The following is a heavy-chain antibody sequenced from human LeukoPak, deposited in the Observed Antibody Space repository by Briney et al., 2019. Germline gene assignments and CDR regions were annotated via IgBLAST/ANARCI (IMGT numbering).Heavy chain of an antibody. V-gene: IGHV1-18*01. Sequence: ASVKVSCKASGYTFNRFGISWVRQAPGQGLEWLGWISAYDGNTNYAQNVQGRVTMTTDTSTSTAYMELSRLRSDDTAVYYCAREEYSYGNSNWFDPWGQGTLVTVSS. J-gene: IGHJ5*02. CDR3: AREEYSYGNSNWFDP. CDR2: ISAYDGNT. CDR1: GYTFNRFG. D-gene: IGHD5-18*01.